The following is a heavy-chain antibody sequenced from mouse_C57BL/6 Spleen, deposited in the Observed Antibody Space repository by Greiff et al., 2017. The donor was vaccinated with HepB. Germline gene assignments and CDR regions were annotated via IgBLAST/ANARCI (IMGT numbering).Heavy chain of an antibody. V-gene: IGHV3-6*01. D-gene: IGHD1-1*01. CDR2: ISYDGSN. Sequence: VQLKQSGPGLVKPSQSLSLTCSVTGYSITSGYYWNWIRQFPGNKLEWMGYISYDGSNNYNPSLKNRISITRDTSKNQFFLKLNSVTTEDTATYYCASFYYYGSSHYFDYWGQGTTLTVSS. CDR3: ASFYYYGSSHYFDY. CDR1: GYSITSGYY. J-gene: IGHJ2*01.